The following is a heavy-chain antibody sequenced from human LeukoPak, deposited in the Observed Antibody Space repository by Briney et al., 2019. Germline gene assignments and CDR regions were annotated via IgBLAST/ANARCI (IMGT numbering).Heavy chain of an antibody. V-gene: IGHV4-34*01. CDR2: INHSGST. Sequence: SETLSLTCAVYGGSFRGYYWSWIRQPPGKGLEWIGEINHSGSTNYNPSLKSRVTISVDTSKNQFSLKLSSVTAADTAVYYCARGPTVVVPAAGGWFDPWGQGTLVTVSS. D-gene: IGHD2-2*01. CDR3: ARGPTVVVPAAGGWFDP. CDR1: GGSFRGYY. J-gene: IGHJ5*02.